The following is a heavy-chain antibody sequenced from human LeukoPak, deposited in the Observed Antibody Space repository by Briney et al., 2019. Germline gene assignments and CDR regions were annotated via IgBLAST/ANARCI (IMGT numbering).Heavy chain of an antibody. D-gene: IGHD2/OR15-2a*01. CDR2: INPNSGGT. J-gene: IGHJ4*02. CDR3: ARVSEYYYFDC. CDR1: GYTFTGYY. Sequence: ASVTLSCKASGYTFTGYYMHWVRQAPGQGPEGMGWINPNSGGTNYAQKFQGRVIMTRDTSISTAYMELSRLRSDDTAVYYCARVSEYYYFDCWGQGTLVTVSS. V-gene: IGHV1-2*02.